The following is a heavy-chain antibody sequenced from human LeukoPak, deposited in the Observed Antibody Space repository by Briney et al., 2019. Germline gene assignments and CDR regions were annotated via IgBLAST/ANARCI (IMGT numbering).Heavy chain of an antibody. CDR1: GGSISSYY. Sequence: SETLSLTCTVSGGSISSYYWSWIRQPAGKGLEWIGRIYTSGSTNYNPSLKSRVTMSVDTSKNQFSLKLSSVTAADTAVYYCARDRYSSGWSGIYYYYYYMDVWGKGTTVTISS. CDR2: IYTSGST. CDR3: ARDRYSSGWSGIYYYYYYMDV. J-gene: IGHJ6*03. V-gene: IGHV4-4*07. D-gene: IGHD6-19*01.